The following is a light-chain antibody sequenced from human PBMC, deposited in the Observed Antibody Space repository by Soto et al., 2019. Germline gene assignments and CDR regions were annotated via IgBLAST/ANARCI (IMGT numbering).Light chain of an antibody. CDR2: SNN. V-gene: IGLV1-44*01. Sequence: QSVLTQPPSASGTPGQRVTISCSGSSSNIGSNTVNWYQQLPGTAPKLLIYSNNQRPSGVPDQFSGSKSGTSASLAISGLQSEDEADYYCAAWDDSLNGPVFGTGTNVTVL. CDR3: AAWDDSLNGPV. J-gene: IGLJ1*01. CDR1: SSNIGSNT.